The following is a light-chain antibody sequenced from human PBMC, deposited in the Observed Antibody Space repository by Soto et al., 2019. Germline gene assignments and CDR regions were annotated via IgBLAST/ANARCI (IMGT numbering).Light chain of an antibody. J-gene: IGKJ1*01. CDR3: QQYNSYSPT. CDR2: KAS. CDR1: QSISTW. Sequence: DIQMTQSPSTLSASVGDRVTITCRASQSISTWLAWYQQEPGKAPKLLIHKASSLQSGVPSRFSGSGSGTDFTLTISSLHPDDFAPDYCQQYNSYSPTFGKGTKVDI. V-gene: IGKV1-5*03.